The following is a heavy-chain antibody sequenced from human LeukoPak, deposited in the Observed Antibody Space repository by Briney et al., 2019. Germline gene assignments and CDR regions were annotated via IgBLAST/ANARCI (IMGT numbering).Heavy chain of an antibody. D-gene: IGHD6-19*01. CDR2: VYSGGLT. V-gene: IGHV3-66*01. CDR1: GFIVSENY. Sequence: PGGSLRLSCAASGFIVSENYMSWVRQAPGKGPEWVSTVYSGGLTFYADPVKGRFTISRDNSKNTLYLQMSSLRAEDTAVYYCVGDRWPGLGDFWGQGTTVTVSS. CDR3: VGDRWPGLGDF. J-gene: IGHJ6*02.